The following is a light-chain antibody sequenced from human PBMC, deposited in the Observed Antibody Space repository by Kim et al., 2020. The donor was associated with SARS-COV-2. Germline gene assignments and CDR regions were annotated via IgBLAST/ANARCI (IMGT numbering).Light chain of an antibody. J-gene: IGKJ2*01. V-gene: IGKV3-20*01. CDR1: QSVTGRY. CDR2: GAS. Sequence: EIVLTQSPGTLSLSPGEGATLSCRASQSVTGRYLSWYQQPPAQAPRLLVYGASSRATGVPDRFSGGGSGTDFTLTIGRLEPEDFAVYYCQQYGSSPYTFGQGTKLEIK. CDR3: QQYGSSPYT.